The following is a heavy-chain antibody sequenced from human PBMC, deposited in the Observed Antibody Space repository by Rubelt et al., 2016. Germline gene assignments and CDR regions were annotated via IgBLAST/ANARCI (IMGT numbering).Heavy chain of an antibody. J-gene: IGHJ4*02. CDR1: GGSIRSRSYY. Sequence: LQLQESGPGLVKPSETLSLTCTVSGGSIRSRSYYWGWIRQPPGKGLEWVGRIKSKTDGGTTDYAAPVKGRCTISRDDSKTTVYRQMNSLKTEDTAVYYCATGGHMTTVSVYWGQGTLVTVSS. CDR3: ATGGHMTTVSVY. V-gene: IGHV3-15*01. D-gene: IGHD4-11*01. CDR2: IKSKTDGGTT.